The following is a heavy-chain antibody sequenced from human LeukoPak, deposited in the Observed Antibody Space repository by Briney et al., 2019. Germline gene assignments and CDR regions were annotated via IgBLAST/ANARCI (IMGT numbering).Heavy chain of an antibody. Sequence: SETLSLTCTVSGGSISSGGYYWSWIRQHPGKGLEWIGYIYYSGNTYYNPSLKSRVTISVDTSKNQFSLKLSSVTAADTAVYYCARDYRHGYSNYPLRYFDYWGQGTLVTVSS. CDR2: IYYSGNT. D-gene: IGHD4-11*01. CDR1: GGSISSGGYY. CDR3: ARDYRHGYSNYPLRYFDY. V-gene: IGHV4-31*03. J-gene: IGHJ4*02.